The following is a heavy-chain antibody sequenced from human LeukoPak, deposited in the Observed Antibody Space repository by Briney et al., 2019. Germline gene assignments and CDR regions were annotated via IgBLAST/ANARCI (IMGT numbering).Heavy chain of an antibody. CDR2: AYYRSKYYI. J-gene: IGHJ4*02. D-gene: IGHD3-10*01. CDR3: ARGAVRGGTNFDY. Sequence: SQTLSLTCAISGDTFSGSPAVWNWLRQSPSRGLEWLVRAYYRSKYYIDYAESVKSRITITPDTSKKQFSLHLNSVTPEDTAVYYGARGAVRGGTNFDYWGQGTLVTVCS. CDR1: GDTFSGSPAV. V-gene: IGHV6-1*01.